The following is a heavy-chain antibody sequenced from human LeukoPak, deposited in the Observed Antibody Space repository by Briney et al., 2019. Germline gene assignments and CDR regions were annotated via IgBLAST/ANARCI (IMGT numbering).Heavy chain of an antibody. J-gene: IGHJ4*02. CDR1: GFTFSSYG. D-gene: IGHD6-13*01. Sequence: GGSLRLSCAASGFTFSSYGMHWVRQAPGKGLEWVAVIWYDGSNKYYADSVKGRFTISRDNSKNTLYLQMNSLRAEGTAVYYCAKDNGGILGWDWGQGTLVTVSS. V-gene: IGHV3-33*06. CDR3: AKDNGGILGWD. CDR2: IWYDGSNK.